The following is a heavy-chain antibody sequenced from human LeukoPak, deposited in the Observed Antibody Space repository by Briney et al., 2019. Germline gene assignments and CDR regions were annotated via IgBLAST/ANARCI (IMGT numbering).Heavy chain of an antibody. D-gene: IGHD4-11*01. CDR3: ARGATVILFSAFDI. V-gene: IGHV3-23*01. J-gene: IGHJ3*02. Sequence: GFSGSGGNTNYADSVKGRFTISRDNSKNALFLQMNSLRAEDTAVYYCARGATVILFSAFDIWGQGTMVTVSS. CDR2: FSGSGGNT.